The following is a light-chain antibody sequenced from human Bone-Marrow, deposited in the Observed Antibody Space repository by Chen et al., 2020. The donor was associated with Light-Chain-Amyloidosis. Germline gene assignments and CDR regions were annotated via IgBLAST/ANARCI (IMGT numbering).Light chain of an antibody. CDR2: EVT. J-gene: IGLJ1*01. CDR1: SSDVGGENH. Sequence: QSALPHPASVSGPPGQSITIPCTGTSSDVGGENHVSWYQQHPDKAPKLMIYEVTNRPSWVPDRFSGSKSDNTASLTISGLRTEDEADYFCSSYTITNTLVFGSGTRVTVL. CDR3: SSYTITNTLV. V-gene: IGLV2-14*01.